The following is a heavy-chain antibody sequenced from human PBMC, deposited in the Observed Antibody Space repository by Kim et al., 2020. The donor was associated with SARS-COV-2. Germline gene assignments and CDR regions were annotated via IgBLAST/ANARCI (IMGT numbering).Heavy chain of an antibody. J-gene: IGHJ4*02. CDR1: GGSIRSYY. V-gene: IGHV4-59*01. CDR3: ASRSSGSYPFDH. Sequence: SETLSRTCTVSGGSIRSYYWSWFRQPPGKGLEWIGHIYYSGSTKYNPSLKSRVTISVDTSKNQFSLKLSSVTAADTAMYYCASRSSGSYPFDHWGQGTLVTVSS. CDR2: IYYSGST. D-gene: IGHD3-22*01.